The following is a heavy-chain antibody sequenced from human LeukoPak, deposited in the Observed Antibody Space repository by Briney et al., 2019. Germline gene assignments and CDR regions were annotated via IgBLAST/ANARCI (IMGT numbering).Heavy chain of an antibody. CDR2: INPKSGAT. Sequence: ASVKVSCKASGSTFSDYYLHWVRQAPGQGLEWMGSINPKSGATTYAQKFQGRVTMTGDTSIITAYLELSRLTSDDTAVYYCQQLTRGYWGQGTLVTVSS. CDR3: QQLTRGY. D-gene: IGHD1-1*01. CDR1: GSTFSDYY. J-gene: IGHJ4*02. V-gene: IGHV1-2*02.